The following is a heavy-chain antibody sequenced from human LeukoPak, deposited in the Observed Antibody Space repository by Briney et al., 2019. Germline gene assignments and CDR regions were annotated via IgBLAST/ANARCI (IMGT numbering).Heavy chain of an antibody. D-gene: IGHD6-19*01. V-gene: IGHV3-23*01. CDR3: ARGGYSSDWYFDY. J-gene: IGHJ4*02. CDR2: ISGSGINT. CDR1: GFTFSNYA. Sequence: PGGYLRLSCAASGFTFSNYAMNWVRQTPGKGLEWVSGISGSGINTYYADSVKGRFTISRDSSNNTLYLQMNSLRVEDTAVYHCARGGYSSDWYFDYGGQGTLVTVSS.